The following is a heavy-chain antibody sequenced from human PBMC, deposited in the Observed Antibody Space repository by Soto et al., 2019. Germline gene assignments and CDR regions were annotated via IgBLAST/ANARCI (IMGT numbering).Heavy chain of an antibody. Sequence: PGESLKISCKGSGYSFTDYWIGWVRHMPAKGLEWVGIIYPGDSDTRYSPSLQGQVTISADKSITTAHLQWSSLKASDTAIYYCAISTITTRGYYFYYGMDVWGQGTTVTVSS. CDR1: GYSFTDYW. D-gene: IGHD3-3*01. CDR2: IYPGDSDT. V-gene: IGHV5-51*01. CDR3: AISTITTRGYYFYYGMDV. J-gene: IGHJ6*02.